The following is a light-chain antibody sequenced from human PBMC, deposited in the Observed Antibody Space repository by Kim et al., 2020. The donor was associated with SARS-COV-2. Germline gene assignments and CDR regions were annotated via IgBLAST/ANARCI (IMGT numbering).Light chain of an antibody. Sequence: AYVGDRVTITCRASQSISTSINWYQQKPGKAPKLLIHAASSLQSGVPFRFSGSGSGTDFTLTISSLQPEDFASYYCHQSYSMPPTFGPGTKVDIK. CDR3: HQSYSMPPT. CDR2: AAS. V-gene: IGKV1-39*01. CDR1: QSISTS. J-gene: IGKJ3*01.